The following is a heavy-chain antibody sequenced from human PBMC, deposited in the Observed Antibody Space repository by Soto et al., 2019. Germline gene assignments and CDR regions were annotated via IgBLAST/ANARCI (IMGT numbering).Heavy chain of an antibody. CDR1: GDSVSSNSAA. D-gene: IGHD6-13*01. J-gene: IGHJ6*03. CDR2: TYYRSKWYN. V-gene: IGHV6-1*01. Sequence: QTLSLTCAISGDSVSSNSAAWNWIRQSPSRGLEWLGRTYYRSKWYNDYAVSVKSRITINPDTSKNQFSLQLNSVTPEDTAVYYCARDNSIAAAGTGYYYMDVWGKGTTVTVSS. CDR3: ARDNSIAAAGTGYYYMDV.